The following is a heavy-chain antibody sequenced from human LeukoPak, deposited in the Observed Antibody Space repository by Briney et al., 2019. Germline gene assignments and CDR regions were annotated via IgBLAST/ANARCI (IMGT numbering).Heavy chain of an antibody. CDR2: ISAYNGNT. Sequence: GYTFTXYGISWVRQAPGQGLEWMGWISAYNGNTNYAQKLQGRVTMTTDTSTSTAYMELRSLRSDDTAVYYCARDYPGIAAAGTGWFDPWGQGTLVTVSS. D-gene: IGHD6-13*01. J-gene: IGHJ5*02. V-gene: IGHV1-18*01. CDR1: GYTFTXYG. CDR3: ARDYPGIAAAGTGWFDP.